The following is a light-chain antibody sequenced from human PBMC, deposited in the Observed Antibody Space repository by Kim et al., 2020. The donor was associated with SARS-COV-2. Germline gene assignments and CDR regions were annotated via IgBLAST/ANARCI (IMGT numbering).Light chain of an antibody. CDR2: LGS. CDR3: MQAVQNPYS. J-gene: IGKJ2*03. Sequence: EPASISCRSSQSLLLSNGYNYLDWYLQKPGQSPQLLIYLGSYRAAGVPDMFSGSGSGTDFTLKISRVEAEDVGVYYCMQAVQNPYSFGQGTKLEI. V-gene: IGKV2-28*01. CDR1: QSLLLSNGYNY.